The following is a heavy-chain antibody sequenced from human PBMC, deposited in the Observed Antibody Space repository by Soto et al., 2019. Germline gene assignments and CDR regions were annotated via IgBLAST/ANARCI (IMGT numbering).Heavy chain of an antibody. CDR2: IYPGDSDT. CDR1: GYNFTSYW. Sequence: PGESLKISCKGSGYNFTSYWIGWVRQMPGKGLECMGIIYPGDSDTRYSPSFQGQVTISADKSISTAYLQWSSLKASDTAMYYCAGGGVRGVITRTRDYYGMDVWGQGTTVTVS. V-gene: IGHV5-51*01. CDR3: AGGGVRGVITRTRDYYGMDV. D-gene: IGHD3-10*01. J-gene: IGHJ6*02.